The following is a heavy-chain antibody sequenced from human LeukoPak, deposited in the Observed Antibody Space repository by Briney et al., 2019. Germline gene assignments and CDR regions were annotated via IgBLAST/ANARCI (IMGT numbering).Heavy chain of an antibody. V-gene: IGHV3-13*01. CDR1: GFTFSSYD. J-gene: IGHJ5*02. D-gene: IGHD6-13*01. CDR2: IGTAGDT. CDR3: ARGHGVGSSWTNWFDP. Sequence: GGSLRLSCAASGFTFSSYDMHWVRQATGKGLEWVSAIGTAGDTYYPGSVKGRFTISRENAKNSLYLQMNSLRAGDTAVYYCARGHGVGSSWTNWFDPWGQGTLVTVSS.